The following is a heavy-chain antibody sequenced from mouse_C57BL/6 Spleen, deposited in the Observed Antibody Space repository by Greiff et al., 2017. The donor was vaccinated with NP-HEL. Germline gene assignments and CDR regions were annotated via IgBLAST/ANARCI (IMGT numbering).Heavy chain of an antibody. V-gene: IGHV1-4*01. CDR3: AKEAYPVFSYYFDY. CDR2: INPSSGYT. CDR1: GYTFTSYT. J-gene: IGHJ2*01. Sequence: VQLQQSGAELARPGASVKMSCKASGYTFTSYTLHWVTQRPGQGLDWIGYINPSSGYTKYNQKFKDKATLTADKSSSTAYMQLSSLTSEDSAVYYCAKEAYPVFSYYFDYWGQGTTLTVAS.